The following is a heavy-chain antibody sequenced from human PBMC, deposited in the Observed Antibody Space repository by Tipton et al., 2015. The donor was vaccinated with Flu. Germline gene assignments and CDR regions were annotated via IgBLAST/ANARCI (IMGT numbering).Heavy chain of an antibody. Sequence: TLSLTCTVSGGSISSGSYYWSWIRQPAGKGLEWIGRIYTSGSTNYNPSLKSRVTISVDTSKNQFSLKLSSVTAADTAVYYCARVGFGSSGYRACDAFDIWGQGTMVTISS. CDR2: IYTSGST. J-gene: IGHJ3*02. CDR1: GGSISSGSYY. CDR3: ARVGFGSSGYRACDAFDI. D-gene: IGHD3-22*01. V-gene: IGHV4-61*02.